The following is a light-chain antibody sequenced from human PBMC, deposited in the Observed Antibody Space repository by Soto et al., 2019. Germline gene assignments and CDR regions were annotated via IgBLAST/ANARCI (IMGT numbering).Light chain of an antibody. Sequence: DIQMTPSPYSLSASVGDRVTITCRASQSISSYLNWYQQKPGKAPKLLIYAASSLQSGVPSRFSGSGSGTDFTLTISSLQPEDFATYYWQQSYSTPWTFGQGTKVEIK. CDR3: QQSYSTPWT. J-gene: IGKJ1*01. CDR2: AAS. CDR1: QSISSY. V-gene: IGKV1-39*01.